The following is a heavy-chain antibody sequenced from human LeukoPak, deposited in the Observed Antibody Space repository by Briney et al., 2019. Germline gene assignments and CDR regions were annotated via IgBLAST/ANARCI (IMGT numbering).Heavy chain of an antibody. CDR1: GGSFSGYY. D-gene: IGHD6-13*01. J-gene: IGHJ3*02. Sequence: SETLSLTCAVYGGSFSGYYWSWIRQPPGKGLEWIGEINHSGNTNYNPSLKSRVTISVDTSKNQFSLRLSSVTAADTAVYYCARCPGSWSGYDAFDIWGQGTMVTVSS. CDR3: ARCPGSWSGYDAFDI. V-gene: IGHV4-34*01. CDR2: INHSGNT.